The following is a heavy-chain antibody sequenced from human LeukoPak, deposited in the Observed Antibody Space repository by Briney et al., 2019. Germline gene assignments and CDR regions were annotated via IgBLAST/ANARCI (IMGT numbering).Heavy chain of an antibody. J-gene: IGHJ3*01. V-gene: IGHV1-18*01. D-gene: IGHD5-18*01. CDR3: AREVDFAMVNAFDF. CDR1: GYTFTYYG. CDR2: VSGYNGNT. Sequence: ASVKVSCKASGYTFTYYGINWVRLAPGQGLEWMGLVSGYNGNTRYAQNFQGRLTLTTDTSTNIAYMELMRLRSDDTAVYYCAREVDFAMVNAFDFWGQGTLVTVSS.